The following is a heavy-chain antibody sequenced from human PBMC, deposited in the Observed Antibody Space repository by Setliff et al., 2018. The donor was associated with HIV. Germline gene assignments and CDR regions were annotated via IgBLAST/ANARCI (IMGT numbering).Heavy chain of an antibody. CDR2: FDPEHRKT. CDR1: RYTLTELS. V-gene: IGHV1-24*01. D-gene: IGHD5-18*01. J-gene: IGHJ4*02. CDR3: AAKRRYNYDLKGPLDY. Sequence: ASVKVSCKVSRYTLTELSMHWVRQAPGKGLEWMGSFDPEHRKTLYAQKFQGRVTMTQDTSTDTAYMELSSLRSDDTAVYYCAAKRRYNYDLKGPLDYWAQGTLVTVLL.